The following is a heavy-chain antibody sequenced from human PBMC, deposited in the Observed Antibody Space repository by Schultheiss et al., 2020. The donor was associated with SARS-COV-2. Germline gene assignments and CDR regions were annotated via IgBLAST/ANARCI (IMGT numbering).Heavy chain of an antibody. CDR3: ARGNDFWSGYSHGMDV. V-gene: IGHV3-64*04. CDR1: GFTFSSYA. Sequence: GGSLRLSCAASGFTFSSYAMHWVRQAPGKGLEYVSAISSNGGSTYYADSVKGRFTISRDNAKNSLYLQMNSLRAEDTAVYYCARGNDFWSGYSHGMDVWGQGTTVTVSS. D-gene: IGHD3-3*01. J-gene: IGHJ6*02. CDR2: ISSNGGST.